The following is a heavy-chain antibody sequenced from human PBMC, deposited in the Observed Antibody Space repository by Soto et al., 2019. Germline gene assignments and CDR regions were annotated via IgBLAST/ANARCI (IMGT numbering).Heavy chain of an antibody. CDR2: IKWDAREK. D-gene: IGHD3-10*01. CDR3: ARQTGYVSGTSVIHYLDY. Sequence: EVQLEESGGGLVQPGGSLSLSCAASGFTFGLYWMSWVRQAPGKGLEWLATIKWDAREKKYVYSVKGRFTMSRDNAKNSLYLQMDRLRAEDTAVYYSARQTGYVSGTSVIHYLDYWGQGTLVTVSS. J-gene: IGHJ4*01. CDR1: GFTFGLYW. V-gene: IGHV3-7*01.